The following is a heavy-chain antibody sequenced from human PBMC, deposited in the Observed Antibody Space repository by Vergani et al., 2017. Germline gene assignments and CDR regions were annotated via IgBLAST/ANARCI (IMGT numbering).Heavy chain of an antibody. V-gene: IGHV3-7*01. CDR3: AKEVVVVVPAAFDY. J-gene: IGHJ4*02. D-gene: IGHD2-2*01. Sequence: EVQLVESGGGLVQPGGSLRLSCAASGFTFSSYWMSWVRQAPGKGLEWVANIKQDGSEKYYVDSVKGRFTISRDNAKNSLYLQMNSLRAEDTAVYYCAKEVVVVVPAAFDYWGQGTLVTVSS. CDR1: GFTFSSYW. CDR2: IKQDGSEK.